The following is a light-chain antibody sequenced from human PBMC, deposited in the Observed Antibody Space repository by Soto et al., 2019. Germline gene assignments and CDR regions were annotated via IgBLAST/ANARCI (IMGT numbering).Light chain of an antibody. V-gene: IGLV2-14*03. CDR3: TSYTSSSTLDV. CDR2: EVS. CDR1: SSDVGGYNY. Sequence: SVLTKTASVFGSPGQSITISCTGISSDVGGYNYVSWYQQHPGKSSKLMIYEVSNRPLGVSNRFSGSKSGNTASLTISGLQAEDEADYYCTSYTSSSTLDVFGTGTKVTVL. J-gene: IGLJ1*01.